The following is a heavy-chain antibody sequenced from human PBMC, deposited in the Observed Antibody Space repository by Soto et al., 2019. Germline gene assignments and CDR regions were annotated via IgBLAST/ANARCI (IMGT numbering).Heavy chain of an antibody. CDR3: ATYGSGSYKPTPFDY. D-gene: IGHD3-10*01. CDR2: IFYSGRT. CDR1: GGSISSGGYY. Sequence: QVQLQESGPRLVKPSQTLSLTCTVSGGSISSGGYYWSWIRQHPGKGLEWIGYIFYSGRTYYNPSLKSRVTISVDASKNQCSLKLSSVTAADTAVYYCATYGSGSYKPTPFDYWGQGTLVTVSS. J-gene: IGHJ4*02. V-gene: IGHV4-31*03.